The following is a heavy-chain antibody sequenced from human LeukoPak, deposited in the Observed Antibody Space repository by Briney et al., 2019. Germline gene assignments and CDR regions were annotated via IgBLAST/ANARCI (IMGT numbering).Heavy chain of an antibody. CDR3: ARDRQWLRFDP. CDR1: GFTFSSYS. D-gene: IGHD6-19*01. V-gene: IGHV3-21*01. J-gene: IGHJ5*02. CDR2: ISSSSSYI. Sequence: GGSLRLSCAASGFTFSSYSMNWVRQAPGKGLEGVSSISSSSSYIYYADSVKGRFTISRDNAKNSLYLQMNSLRAEDTAVYYCARDRQWLRFDPWGQGTLVTVSS.